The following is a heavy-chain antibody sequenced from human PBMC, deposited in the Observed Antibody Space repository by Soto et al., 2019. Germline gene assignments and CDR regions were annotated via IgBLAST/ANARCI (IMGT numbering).Heavy chain of an antibody. CDR2: ISAYNGNT. J-gene: IGHJ1*01. CDR1: GYTFTSYG. CDR3: ARDLDAYCGGDCFLRYFQH. D-gene: IGHD2-21*02. Sequence: GASVKVSCKASGYTFTSYGISWVRQAPGQGLEWMGWISAYNGNTNYAQKLQGRVTMTTDTSTSTAYMELRSLRSDDTAVYYCARDLDAYCGGDCFLRYFQHWGQGTLVTVSS. V-gene: IGHV1-18*01.